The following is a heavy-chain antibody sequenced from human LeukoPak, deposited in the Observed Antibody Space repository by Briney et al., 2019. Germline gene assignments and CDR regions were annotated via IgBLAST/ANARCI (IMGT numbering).Heavy chain of an antibody. CDR3: ARAPRMMAAPTDY. Sequence: ASVKVSCKASGGTFSSYAISWVRQAPGQGLEWMGRIIPILGIANYAQKFQGRVTITADKSTSTAYMELSSLRSEDTAVYYCARAPRMMAAPTDYWGQGTLVTVSS. CDR2: IIPILGIA. J-gene: IGHJ4*02. D-gene: IGHD3-16*01. CDR1: GGTFSSYA. V-gene: IGHV1-69*04.